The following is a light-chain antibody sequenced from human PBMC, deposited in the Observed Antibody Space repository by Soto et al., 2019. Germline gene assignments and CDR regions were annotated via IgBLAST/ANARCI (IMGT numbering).Light chain of an antibody. CDR2: DAS. Sequence: EIVFTQSPATLSLSPGERATLSCRASQSISNYLAWYQHKPGQAPRLLIYDASNRATGIPARFSGSRSGTDFTLTISRLEPEDFAVYYCQQYGSSPRTFGQGTKVDIK. V-gene: IGKV3-20*01. CDR3: QQYGSSPRT. CDR1: QSISNY. J-gene: IGKJ1*01.